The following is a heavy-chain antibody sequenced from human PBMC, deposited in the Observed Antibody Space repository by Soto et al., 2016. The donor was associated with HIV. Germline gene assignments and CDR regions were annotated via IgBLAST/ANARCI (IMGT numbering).Heavy chain of an antibody. CDR2: VSYSGST. CDR3: ARERDTMLARPARQSILDY. J-gene: IGHJ4*03. V-gene: IGHV4-59*01. CDR1: GGSINSYY. D-gene: IGHD3-10*02. Sequence: QVQLQESGPGLVKPSETLSLICTVSGGSINSYYWNWIRQPPGKGLEWIGFVSYSGSTNYNSSLKSRVSMSVDTSNNQFSLRLRSVTXADTAVYYCARERDTMLARPARQSILDYSGPGTLVHRLL.